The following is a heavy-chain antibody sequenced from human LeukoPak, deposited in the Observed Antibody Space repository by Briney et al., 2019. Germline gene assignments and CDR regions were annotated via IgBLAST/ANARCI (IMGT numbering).Heavy chain of an antibody. CDR2: ISDSGSGT. J-gene: IGHJ3*02. D-gene: IGHD1-7*01. Sequence: PGGSLRLSCAASGFTFSDYYMSWIRQAPGKGLEWVSSISDSGSGTHYADSVKGRFTISRDNSKNTLYLQMNSLRAEDTAVYYCAKVFLLAQLTGTFDAFDIWGQGTMVTVSS. CDR1: GFTFSDYY. V-gene: IGHV3-23*01. CDR3: AKVFLLAQLTGTFDAFDI.